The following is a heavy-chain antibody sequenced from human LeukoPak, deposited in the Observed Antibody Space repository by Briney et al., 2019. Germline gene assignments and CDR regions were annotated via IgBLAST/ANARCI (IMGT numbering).Heavy chain of an antibody. Sequence: GGSLRLSCAASGFTFSNYAMNWVRQAPGKGLEWVSAISGSGVSTYYADSVKGRFTISRGISKNTLYLQMNSLRAEDTAVYYCAKGASYQPFYYYYMDVWGKGTTVTVSS. CDR2: ISGSGVST. D-gene: IGHD1-26*01. J-gene: IGHJ6*03. V-gene: IGHV3-23*01. CDR1: GFTFSNYA. CDR3: AKGASYQPFYYYYMDV.